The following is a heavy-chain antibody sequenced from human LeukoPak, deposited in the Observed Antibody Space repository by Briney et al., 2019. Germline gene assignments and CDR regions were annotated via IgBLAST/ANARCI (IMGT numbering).Heavy chain of an antibody. CDR1: GGSIRSQH. CDR3: AKPDRGGWFDP. D-gene: IGHD1-14*01. J-gene: IGHJ5*02. V-gene: IGHV4-59*11. Sequence: PSETLSLTCTVSGGSIRSQHWTCIRQAPGKRLEWIGYTFYTGATYYNPSLRSRVTISIDTSKNQFSLKVTSVTTADTAVYYCAKPDRGGWFDPWGQGTLVTVSS. CDR2: TFYTGAT.